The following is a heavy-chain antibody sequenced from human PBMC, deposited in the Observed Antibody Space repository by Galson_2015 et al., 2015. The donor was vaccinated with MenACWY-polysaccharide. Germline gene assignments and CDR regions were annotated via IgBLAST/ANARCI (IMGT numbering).Heavy chain of an antibody. CDR1: GGSIFITNW. CDR2: VYHTGST. V-gene: IGHV4-4*02. Sequence: ETLSLTCAVSGGSIFITNWWSWVRQAPGKGLEWIGEVYHTGSTNYNPSLKSRVTISIDTSKNQFSLKLTSVTAADTAVYYCAVNPGYWGQGTLVTVSS. J-gene: IGHJ4*02. CDR3: AVNPGY.